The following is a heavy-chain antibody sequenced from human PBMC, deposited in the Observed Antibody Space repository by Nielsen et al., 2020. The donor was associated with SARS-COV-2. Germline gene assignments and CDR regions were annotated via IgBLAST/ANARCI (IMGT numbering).Heavy chain of an antibody. CDR2: ISAYNGNT. CDR1: GHTFTSYG. Sequence: ASVKVSCKASGHTFTSYGISWVRQAPGQGLEWMGWISAYNGNTNYAQKLQGRVTMTTDTSTSTAYMELRSLRSDDTAVYYCARVSGGYSYGTFDYWGQGTLVTVSS. CDR3: ARVSGGYSYGTFDY. J-gene: IGHJ4*02. V-gene: IGHV1-18*04. D-gene: IGHD5-18*01.